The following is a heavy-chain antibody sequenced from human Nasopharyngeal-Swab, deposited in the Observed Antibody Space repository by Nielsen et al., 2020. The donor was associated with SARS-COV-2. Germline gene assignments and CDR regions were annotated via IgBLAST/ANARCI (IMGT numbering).Heavy chain of an antibody. CDR3: ARGAHYYYGMDV. CDR1: GYTFTSYG. Sequence: ASVKVSCKASGYTFTSYGISWVRQAPGQGLEGMGWISAYNGNTNYAQKLQGRVTITTDTSTRTAYMELRSLRSDDTAVYYCARGAHYYYGMDVWGQGTTVTVSS. V-gene: IGHV1-18*01. J-gene: IGHJ6*02. CDR2: ISAYNGNT.